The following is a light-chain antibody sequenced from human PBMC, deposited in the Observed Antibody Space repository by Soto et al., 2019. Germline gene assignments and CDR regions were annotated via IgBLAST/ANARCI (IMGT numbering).Light chain of an antibody. Sequence: DIQMTQSPSTLSASVGDRVTITCRASQSISSWLAWYQQKPVKAPKLLIYDASTLEGGVPSRFSGSGSGTEFTLTISSLQPDDFAIYYCQQYDTNSGTFGQGTKLEIK. CDR1: QSISSW. CDR3: QQYDTNSGT. CDR2: DAS. V-gene: IGKV1-5*01. J-gene: IGKJ2*01.